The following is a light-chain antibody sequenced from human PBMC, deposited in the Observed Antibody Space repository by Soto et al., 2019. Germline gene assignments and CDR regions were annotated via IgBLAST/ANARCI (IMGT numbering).Light chain of an antibody. CDR3: QQYNNWPPYT. V-gene: IGKV3-15*01. J-gene: IGKJ2*01. CDR2: GVS. Sequence: EIVMTQSPATLSVSPGERATLSCRASQSVRSYLAWYQQKPGQAPRLLIYGVSTRATGIPARFSGSGSGTEFTLNISSLQSEDFAVYYCQQYNNWPPYTFGQGTKLEI. CDR1: QSVRSY.